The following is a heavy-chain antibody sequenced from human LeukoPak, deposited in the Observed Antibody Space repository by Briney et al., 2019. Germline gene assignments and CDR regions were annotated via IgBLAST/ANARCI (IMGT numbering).Heavy chain of an antibody. J-gene: IGHJ4*02. D-gene: IGHD3-10*01. CDR1: GITLSNYG. CDR3: AKRGVVIRVILVGFHKEAYYFDS. CDR2: ISGSGGAA. V-gene: IGHV3-23*01. Sequence: GGSLRLSCAVSGITLSNYGMSWVRQAPGKGLEWVAGISGSGGAANYADSVKGRFTISRDNAKNTLYLQMNSLRAEDTAVYFCAKRGVVIRVILVGFHKEAYYFDSWGQGALVTVSS.